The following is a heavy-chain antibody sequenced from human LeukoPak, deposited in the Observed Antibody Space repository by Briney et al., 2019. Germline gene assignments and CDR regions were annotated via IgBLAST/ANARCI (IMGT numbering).Heavy chain of an antibody. Sequence: GVLRLSCAASGFTFSSYAMSWVRQAPGRGLEWLASVKGDGSATSYVDSVKGRFTISRDNAKNSLYLQMNSLRADDTALYYCARSRGDFWGQGTLVTVSS. V-gene: IGHV3-7*01. CDR1: GFTFSSYA. CDR2: VKGDGSAT. CDR3: ARSRGDF. J-gene: IGHJ4*02.